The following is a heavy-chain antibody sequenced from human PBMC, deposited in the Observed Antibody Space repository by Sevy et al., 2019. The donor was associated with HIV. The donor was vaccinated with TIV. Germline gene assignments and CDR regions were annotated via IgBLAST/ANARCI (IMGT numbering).Heavy chain of an antibody. CDR1: GGSISSSY. D-gene: IGHD4-17*01. V-gene: IGHV4-59*08. Sequence: SETLSLTCTVTGGSISSSYWSWIRQPPGKGLEWIGNIFESGSTNYNPSLKSRVTISLDTSKSHYSLNLNSVTAADTAVYYCVRHGAYGDYVPNDPPLDYWGRGILVTVSS. J-gene: IGHJ4*01. CDR3: VRHGAYGDYVPNDPPLDY. CDR2: IFESGST.